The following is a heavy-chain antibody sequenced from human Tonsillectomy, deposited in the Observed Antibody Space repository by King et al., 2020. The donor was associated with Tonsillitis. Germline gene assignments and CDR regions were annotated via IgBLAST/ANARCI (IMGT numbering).Heavy chain of an antibody. Sequence: VQLVESGGGLVQPGGSLRLSCATSGFTFSSFWMHWVRQAPGKGLVWVSRINTDGSSTSYADSVKGRFTISRDNAKNTLYLQMHSLRAEDTAVYYCASPPPFIYSRGWDWGQGTLVTVSS. CDR1: GFTFSSFW. D-gene: IGHD6-19*01. V-gene: IGHV3-74*01. CDR3: ASPPPFIYSRGWD. CDR2: INTDGSST. J-gene: IGHJ4*02.